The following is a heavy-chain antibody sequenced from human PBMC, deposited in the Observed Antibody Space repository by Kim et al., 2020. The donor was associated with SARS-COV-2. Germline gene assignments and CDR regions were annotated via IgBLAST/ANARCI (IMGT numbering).Heavy chain of an antibody. D-gene: IGHD3-22*01. Sequence: GGSLRLSCAASEFTFTSYTMHWVRQAPGKGLEWVSSISSSSTYIYYAYSVTGRFSISRDNAKNSLYLQMNSLRAEDTAVYYCARARLLGDTSGHSRGFVDYWGQGTLVTVSS. CDR3: ARARLLGDTSGHSRGFVDY. J-gene: IGHJ4*02. CDR2: ISSSSTYI. V-gene: IGHV3-21*01. CDR1: EFTFTSYT.